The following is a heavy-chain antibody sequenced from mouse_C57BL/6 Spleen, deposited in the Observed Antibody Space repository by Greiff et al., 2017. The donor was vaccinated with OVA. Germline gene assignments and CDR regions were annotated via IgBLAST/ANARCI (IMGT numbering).Heavy chain of an antibody. CDR3: ARKGGYWYFDV. V-gene: IGHV1-50*01. CDR1: GYTFTSYW. CDR2: IDPSDSYT. J-gene: IGHJ1*03. Sequence: VQLQQPGAELVKPGASVKLSCKASGYTFTSYWMQWVKQRPGQGLEWIGEIDPSDSYTNYNQKFKGKATLTVDTSSSTAYMQLISLTSEDSAVYYCARKGGYWYFDVWGTGTTVTVSS. D-gene: IGHD3-3*01.